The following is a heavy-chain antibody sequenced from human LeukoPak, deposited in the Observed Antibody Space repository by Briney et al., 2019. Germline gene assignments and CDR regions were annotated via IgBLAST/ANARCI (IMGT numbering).Heavy chain of an antibody. CDR3: AKGDAFDI. CDR2: ISYDGSKI. J-gene: IGHJ3*02. V-gene: IGHV3-30*18. CDR1: GFGFSSYG. Sequence: GSSLRLSCAASGFGFSSYGMHWVRQAPGKGLEWVAVISYDGSKIYYSDSVKGRFTISRDNSKNTLYLQMNSLRAEDTAVYYCAKGDAFDIWGQGTMVTVSS.